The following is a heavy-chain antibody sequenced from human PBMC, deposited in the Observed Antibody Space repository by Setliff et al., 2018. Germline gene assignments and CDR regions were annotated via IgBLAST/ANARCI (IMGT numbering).Heavy chain of an antibody. Sequence: PGGSLRLSCAASGFTFSSYWMTWVRQAPGKGLEWVANIKQDGGKTYFADSVKGRFTISRDTSKNTLYLQMDSLRTEDTAVYYCAKSSVASTFYYFYYMDVWGKGTTVTVSS. CDR2: IKQDGGKT. V-gene: IGHV3-7*01. J-gene: IGHJ6*03. CDR1: GFTFSSYW. CDR3: AKSSVASTFYYFYYMDV. D-gene: IGHD6-19*01.